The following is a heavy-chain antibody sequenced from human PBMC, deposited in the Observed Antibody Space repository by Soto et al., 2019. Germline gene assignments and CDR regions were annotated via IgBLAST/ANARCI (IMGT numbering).Heavy chain of an antibody. D-gene: IGHD1-26*01. CDR1: GFTFDDYA. J-gene: IGHJ6*02. CDR3: TKARLWVGDGYNSYYDTAMDA. V-gene: IGHV3-9*01. CDR2: ISWNSGRI. Sequence: EMQLVESGGGLVQPGMSLRLSCAASGFTFDDYAMYWVRQVPGKGLEWVSGISWNSGRIGYADSVKGRFTISSDNAKNSLYLQMNSLRPEDTALYYCTKARLWVGDGYNSYYDTAMDAWGQETTVTVSS.